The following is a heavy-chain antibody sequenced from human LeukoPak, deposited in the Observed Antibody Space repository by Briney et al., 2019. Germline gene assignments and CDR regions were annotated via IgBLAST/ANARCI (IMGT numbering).Heavy chain of an antibody. Sequence: GGSLRLSCVVSGFTFSSYGMHWVRQAPGKGLEWVAFIWYDGTNKDYADSVKGRFTISRDNSKNTLYLQMNSLRAEDTAVYYCGRDRGHGGYDPFDYWGQGALVTVSS. CDR2: IWYDGTNK. J-gene: IGHJ4*02. D-gene: IGHD5-12*01. CDR3: GRDRGHGGYDPFDY. V-gene: IGHV3-33*01. CDR1: GFTFSSYG.